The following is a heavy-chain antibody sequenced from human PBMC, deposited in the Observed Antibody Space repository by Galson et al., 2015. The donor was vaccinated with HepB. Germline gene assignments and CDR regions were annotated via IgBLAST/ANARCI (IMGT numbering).Heavy chain of an antibody. CDR3: TRDPPLGTPFDY. CDR2: ISGDGSYI. Sequence: SLRLSCAASGFNFNDYNMIWVRQAPGKGLEWVSSISGDGSYIFYGDSVTGRFTVSRDNPKNSLYLQMNSLRAEDTAIYYCTRDPPLGTPFDYWGQGTLVTVSS. V-gene: IGHV3-21*01. CDR1: GFNFNDYN. D-gene: IGHD3-16*01. J-gene: IGHJ4*02.